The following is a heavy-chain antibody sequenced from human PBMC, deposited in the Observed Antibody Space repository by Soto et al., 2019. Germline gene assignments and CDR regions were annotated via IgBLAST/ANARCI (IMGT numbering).Heavy chain of an antibody. CDR2: IIPIFGTA. Sequence: QVQLVQSGAEVKKPGSSVKVSCKASGGTFSSYAISWVREAPGQGLEWMGGIIPIFGTANYAQKFQGRVTITADKSTSTAYMELSILRSEDTAVYYCARDHGTYSSGWHPGGDYYYGMDVWGQGTTVTVSS. CDR3: ARDHGTYSSGWHPGGDYYYGMDV. V-gene: IGHV1-69*06. CDR1: GGTFSSYA. J-gene: IGHJ6*02. D-gene: IGHD6-19*01.